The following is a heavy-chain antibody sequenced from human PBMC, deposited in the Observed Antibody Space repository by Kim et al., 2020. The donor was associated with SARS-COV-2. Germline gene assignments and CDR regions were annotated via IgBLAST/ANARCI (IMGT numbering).Heavy chain of an antibody. J-gene: IGHJ6*03. D-gene: IGHD4-4*01. Sequence: GRFTISRDNAKNSLYLQMNSLRAEDTAVYYCARAPDYSKRVYYYYYYMDVWGKGTTVTVSS. CDR3: ARAPDYSKRVYYYYYYMDV. V-gene: IGHV3-48*03.